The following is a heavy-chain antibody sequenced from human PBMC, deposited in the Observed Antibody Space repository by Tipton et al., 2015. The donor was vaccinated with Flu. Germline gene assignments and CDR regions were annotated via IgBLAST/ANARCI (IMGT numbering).Heavy chain of an antibody. D-gene: IGHD3-10*01. CDR1: GGSISSYY. CDR2: IYTSGST. Sequence: TLSLTCTVSGGSISSYYWSWIRQPPGKGLEWIGRIYTSGSTNYNFSLNSRVTISVDTSKNQFYLRLTSVTAADTAIYYCARDRSGSSSYYGAFDIWGQGTMVNVSS. J-gene: IGHJ3*02. CDR3: ARDRSGSSSYYGAFDI. V-gene: IGHV4-4*07.